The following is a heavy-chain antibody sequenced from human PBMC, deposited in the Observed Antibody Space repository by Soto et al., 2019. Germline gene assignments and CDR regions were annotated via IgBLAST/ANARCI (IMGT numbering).Heavy chain of an antibody. CDR2: INHSGST. Sequence: SETLSLTCAVYGGSFSGYYWSWIRQPPGKGLEWIGEINHSGSTNYNPSLKSRVTISVDTSKNQFSLKLSSVTAADTAVYYCASETYYYDSSGPYFDSWVQGTMVTVSS. CDR3: ASETYYYDSSGPYFDS. V-gene: IGHV4-34*01. CDR1: GGSFSGYY. J-gene: IGHJ4*02. D-gene: IGHD3-22*01.